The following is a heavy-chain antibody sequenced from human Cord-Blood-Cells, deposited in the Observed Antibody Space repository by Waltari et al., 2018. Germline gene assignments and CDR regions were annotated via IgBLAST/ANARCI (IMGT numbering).Heavy chain of an antibody. J-gene: IGHJ3*02. CDR1: GFTFSSYW. CDR2: IKQDGSEK. Sequence: EVQLVESGGGLVQPGGSLRLSCAASGFTFSSYWMCWFRQAPGKGLDWVANIKQDGSEKYYVDSVKGRFTISRDNAKNSLYLQMNSLRAEDTAVYYCARDGSYGAFDIWGQGTMVTVSS. CDR3: ARDGSYGAFDI. D-gene: IGHD1-26*01. V-gene: IGHV3-7*01.